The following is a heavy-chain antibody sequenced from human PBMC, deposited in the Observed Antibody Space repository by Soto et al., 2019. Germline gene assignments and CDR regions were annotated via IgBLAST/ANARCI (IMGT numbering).Heavy chain of an antibody. CDR3: ARDEAFGEDQRWYYYYYMDV. CDR2: IWYDGSNK. CDR1: GFTFSSYG. Sequence: QVQLVESGGGVVQPGRSLRLSCAASGFTFSSYGMHWVRQAPGKGLEWVAVIWYDGSNKYYADSVKGRFTISRDNSKNTLYLQMNSLRGEDTAVYYCARDEAFGEDQRWYYYYYMDVWGKGTTVTVSS. D-gene: IGHD3-10*01. J-gene: IGHJ6*03. V-gene: IGHV3-33*01.